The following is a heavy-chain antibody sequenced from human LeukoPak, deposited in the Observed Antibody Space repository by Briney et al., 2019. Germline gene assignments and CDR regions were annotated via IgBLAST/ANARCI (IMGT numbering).Heavy chain of an antibody. D-gene: IGHD2-2*01. J-gene: IGHJ5*02. CDR2: IKQDGSEK. CDR3: TTGAIARDWFDP. CDR1: GFTFSSYP. V-gene: IGHV3-7*01. Sequence: GRSLRLSCAASGFTFSSYPMHWVRQAPGKGLEWVANIKQDGSEKYYVDSVKGRFTIPRDNAKNSLYLQMNSLRAEDTAVYYCTTGAIARDWFDPWGQGTLVTVSS.